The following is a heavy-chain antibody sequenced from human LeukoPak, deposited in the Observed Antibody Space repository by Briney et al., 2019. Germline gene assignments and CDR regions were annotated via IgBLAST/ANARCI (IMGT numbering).Heavy chain of an antibody. V-gene: IGHV3-23*01. J-gene: IGHJ2*01. CDR1: GFTFSSYA. Sequence: GGSLRLSCAASGFTFSSYAMSWVLQAPGKGLEWVSTISGSGVGTYYADSLKGRFTISRDNSKNTLYLQMNSLSAEDTAVYYCARCVRVQLEEWYFDLWGRGTMVTVSS. D-gene: IGHD5-18*01. CDR2: ISGSGVGT. CDR3: ARCVRVQLEEWYFDL.